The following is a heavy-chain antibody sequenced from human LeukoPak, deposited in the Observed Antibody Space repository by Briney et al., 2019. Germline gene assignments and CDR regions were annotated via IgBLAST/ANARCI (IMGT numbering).Heavy chain of an antibody. CDR1: GGTFSSYA. CDR2: IIPIFGTA. J-gene: IGHJ4*02. D-gene: IGHD3-3*01. V-gene: IGHV1-69*05. CDR3: SRESGSYYFDY. Sequence: SVKVSCKASGGTFSSYAISWVRQAPGQGLEWLRRIIPIFGTANYAQKFQGRVTITTDESTSTAYMELSSLRSEDTAVYDCSRESGSYYFDYWGQGTLVTVSS.